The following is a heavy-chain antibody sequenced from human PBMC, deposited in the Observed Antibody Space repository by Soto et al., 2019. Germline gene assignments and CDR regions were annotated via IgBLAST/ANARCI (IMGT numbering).Heavy chain of an antibody. CDR3: AREKSIAARRSYYYYGMDV. CDR1: GYTFTGYY. Sequence: ASVKVSCKASGYTFTGYYMHWVRQAPGQGLEWMGWINPNSGGTNYAQKFQGWVTMTRDTSISTAYMELSRLRSDDTAVYYCAREKSIAARRSYYYYGMDVWGQGTTVTVSS. CDR2: INPNSGGT. D-gene: IGHD6-6*01. J-gene: IGHJ6*02. V-gene: IGHV1-2*04.